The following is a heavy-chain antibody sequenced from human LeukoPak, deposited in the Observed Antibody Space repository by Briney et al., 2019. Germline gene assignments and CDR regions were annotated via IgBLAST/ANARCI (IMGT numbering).Heavy chain of an antibody. V-gene: IGHV4-4*02. CDR2: IYHSGST. J-gene: IGHJ2*01. Sequence: SRTLSLTCAVSGGSISSSNWWSWVRQPPGKGLEWIGEIYHSGSTNYNPSLKSRVTISVDKSKNQFSLKLSSVTAADTAVYYCARYDYGDTGWYFDLWGRGTLVTVSS. CDR1: GGSISSSNW. CDR3: ARYDYGDTGWYFDL. D-gene: IGHD4-17*01.